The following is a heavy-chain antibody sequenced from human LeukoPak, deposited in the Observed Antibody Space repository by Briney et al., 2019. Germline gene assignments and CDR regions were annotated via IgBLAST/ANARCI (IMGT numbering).Heavy chain of an antibody. D-gene: IGHD5-24*01. Sequence: ASAKVSCKASGGTFSSYAISWVRQAPGQGLEWMGGIIPIFGTANYAQKFQGRVTITTDESTSTAYMELSGLRSEDTAVYYCALEMATIRSFDYWGQGTLVTVSS. CDR1: GGTFSSYA. V-gene: IGHV1-69*05. CDR2: IIPIFGTA. CDR3: ALEMATIRSFDY. J-gene: IGHJ4*02.